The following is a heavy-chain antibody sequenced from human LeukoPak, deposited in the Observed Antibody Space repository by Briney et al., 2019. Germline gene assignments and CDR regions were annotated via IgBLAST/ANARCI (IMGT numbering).Heavy chain of an antibody. D-gene: IGHD3-10*01. J-gene: IGHJ4*02. V-gene: IGHV4-59*01. CDR2: IYYSGST. Sequence: SETLSLTCTVSGGSISSYYWSWIRQPPGKGLEWIGYIYYSGSTNYNPSLKSRVTISVDTSKNQFSLKLSSATAADTAVYYCARAYGLPYYFDYWGQGTLVTAS. CDR3: ARAYGLPYYFDY. CDR1: GGSISSYY.